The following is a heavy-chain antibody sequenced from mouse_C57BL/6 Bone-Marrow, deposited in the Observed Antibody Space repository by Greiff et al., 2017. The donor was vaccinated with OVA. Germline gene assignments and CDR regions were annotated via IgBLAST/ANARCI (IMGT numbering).Heavy chain of an antibody. V-gene: IGHV1-69*01. J-gene: IGHJ4*01. Sequence: QVQLQQPGAELVMPGASVKLSCKASGYTFTSYWLHWVKQRPGPGLEWIGEIDPSDIYTHFNQKFKGKSTLTVDKSSSTAYMQLSSLTSEDSAVYYCARYYYGSSLYAMDDWGQGTSVTVSS. D-gene: IGHD1-1*01. CDR2: IDPSDIYT. CDR1: GYTFTSYW. CDR3: ARYYYGSSLYAMDD.